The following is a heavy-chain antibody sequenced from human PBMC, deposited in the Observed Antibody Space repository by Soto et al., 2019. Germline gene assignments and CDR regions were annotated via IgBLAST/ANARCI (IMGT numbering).Heavy chain of an antibody. CDR3: TTRTD. CDR2: IQTTGDGGAT. V-gene: IGHV3-15*01. CDR1: GLGFTDNK. J-gene: IGHJ4*02. Sequence: QLVESGGDFVKPGGSLRLACAASGLGFTDNKMTWIRQAPGKGLEWVGRIQTTGDGGATDYAAPVKGRFTISRDDSKNTLYLQMNSLKTEDTAVYYCTTRTDWVQGTLVTVSS.